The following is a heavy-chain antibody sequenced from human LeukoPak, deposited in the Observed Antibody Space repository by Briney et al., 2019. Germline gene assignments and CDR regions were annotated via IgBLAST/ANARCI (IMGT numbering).Heavy chain of an antibody. J-gene: IGHJ3*02. V-gene: IGHV3-9*01. D-gene: IGHD3-22*01. CDR3: AREYYYDSSALGSDAFDI. Sequence: PGRSLRLSCAASGFTFDDYAMHWVRQAPGKGLEWVSGISWNSGSIGYADSVKGRFTISRDNAKNSLYLQMNSLRAEDTALYYCAREYYYDSSALGSDAFDIWGQGTMVTVSS. CDR2: ISWNSGSI. CDR1: GFTFDDYA.